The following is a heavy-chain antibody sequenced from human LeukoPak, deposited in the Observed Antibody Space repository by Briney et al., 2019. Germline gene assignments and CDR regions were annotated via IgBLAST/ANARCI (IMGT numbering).Heavy chain of an antibody. D-gene: IGHD3-10*01. CDR2: IYTSGTT. Sequence: SETLSLTCTVSGGSVSSYYWSWIRQPAGKGLEWIGRIYTSGTTHYNPSLKSRVTMSVDTSKNQFSLKLSSVTAADTAVYYCARRRSYYGSGRPAPNWFDPWGQGTLVTVSS. J-gene: IGHJ5*02. CDR3: ARRRSYYGSGRPAPNWFDP. V-gene: IGHV4-4*07. CDR1: GGSVSSYY.